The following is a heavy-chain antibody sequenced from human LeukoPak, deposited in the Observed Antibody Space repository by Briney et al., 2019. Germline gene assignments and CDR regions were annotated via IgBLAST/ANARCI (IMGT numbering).Heavy chain of an antibody. J-gene: IGHJ4*02. V-gene: IGHV4-39*01. Sequence: SETLSLTCAVSGGSISSTSYHWAWIRQPPGKGLEWIGNIYYSGSTYYNPSLRSRVTISVDTSKTQFSLKLSSVTATDTAVYYCARHFDYWGQGTLVTVSS. CDR3: ARHFDY. CDR2: IYYSGST. CDR1: GGSISSTSYH.